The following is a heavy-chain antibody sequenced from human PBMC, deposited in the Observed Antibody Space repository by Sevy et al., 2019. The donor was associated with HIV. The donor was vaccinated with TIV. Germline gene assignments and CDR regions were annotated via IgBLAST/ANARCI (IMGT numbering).Heavy chain of an antibody. CDR1: GFTFSDYW. Sequence: GGSLRLSCAASGFTFSDYWMTWVRQAPGKDLEWVANIKRDESVKHYVDSVKGRFSVSRDNAKNSLYLHMNSLRADDTALYYCGRDSSYCSGDKCYDVFDIWGQGTMVTVSS. J-gene: IGHJ3*02. CDR2: IKRDESVK. D-gene: IGHD2-21*01. CDR3: GRDSSYCSGDKCYDVFDI. V-gene: IGHV3-7*01.